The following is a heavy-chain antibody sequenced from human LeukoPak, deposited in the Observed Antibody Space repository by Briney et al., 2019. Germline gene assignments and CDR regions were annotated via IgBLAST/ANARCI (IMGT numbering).Heavy chain of an antibody. V-gene: IGHV7-4-1*02. CDR2: INTNTGNP. D-gene: IGHD3-22*01. Sequence: GASVKVSCKASGYTFTSYGISWVRQAPGQGLEWMGWINTNTGNPTYAQGFTGRFVFSLDTSVSTAYLQISSLKAEDTAVYYCARSYYYEQYYFDYRGQGTLVTVSS. CDR3: ARSYYYEQYYFDY. CDR1: GYTFTSYG. J-gene: IGHJ4*02.